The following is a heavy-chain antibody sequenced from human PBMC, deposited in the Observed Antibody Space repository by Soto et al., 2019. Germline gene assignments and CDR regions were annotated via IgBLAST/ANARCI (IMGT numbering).Heavy chain of an antibody. J-gene: IGHJ5*02. Sequence: SETLSLTCAVYGGSFSGYFWSWIRQPPGGGLEWIGEINQSGHTNYNPSLKSRVTISVDTSKNHFSLKLSSVIAADTAMYYCARGCPHDPWGQGTLVTVS. CDR2: INQSGHT. CDR1: GGSFSGYF. CDR3: ARGCPHDP. V-gene: IGHV4-34*01.